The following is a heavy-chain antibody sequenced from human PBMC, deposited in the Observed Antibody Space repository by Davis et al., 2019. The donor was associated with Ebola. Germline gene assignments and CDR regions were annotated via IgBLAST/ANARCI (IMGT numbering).Heavy chain of an antibody. Sequence: PGGSLRLSCAASGFTFSSYGMHWVRQAPGKGLEWVAVISFEGSDKYYADSVKGRFTISRDNSKSTLSLQMNSLRAEDTAVYYCAKFRELSVKLPASMDVWGKGTTVTVSS. CDR1: GFTFSSYG. CDR3: AKFRELSVKLPASMDV. CDR2: ISFEGSDK. D-gene: IGHD1-7*01. V-gene: IGHV3-30*18. J-gene: IGHJ6*04.